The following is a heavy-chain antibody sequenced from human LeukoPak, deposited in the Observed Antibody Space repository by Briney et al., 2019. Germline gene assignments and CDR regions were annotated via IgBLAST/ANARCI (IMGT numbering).Heavy chain of an antibody. Sequence: PSETLSLTCTVSGGPISSYYWSWIPQPAGKGLEWIGRIYTSGSTNYNPSLKSRVTISVDKSKNQFSLKLSSVTAADTSVYYCASSRITMVRGGGGRIDYWGQGTLVTVSS. D-gene: IGHD3-10*01. CDR3: ASSRITMVRGGGGRIDY. J-gene: IGHJ4*02. V-gene: IGHV4-4*07. CDR2: IYTSGST. CDR1: GGPISSYY.